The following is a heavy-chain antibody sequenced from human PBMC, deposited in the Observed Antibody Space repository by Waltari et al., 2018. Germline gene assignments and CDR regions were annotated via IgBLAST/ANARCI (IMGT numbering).Heavy chain of an antibody. V-gene: IGHV3-7*01. Sequence: EVQLVGSGGGLVQPGGSLRLACAAPGCTCVSYWSGWVRWAPGKGLEWGANIKQDGSEKYYVDSGKGRFTISRDNAKNSLYLQMNSLRAEDTAVYYCASYDILTGWNLDYWGQGTLVTVSS. J-gene: IGHJ4*02. CDR1: GCTCVSYW. D-gene: IGHD3-9*01. CDR3: ASYDILTGWNLDY. CDR2: IKQDGSEK.